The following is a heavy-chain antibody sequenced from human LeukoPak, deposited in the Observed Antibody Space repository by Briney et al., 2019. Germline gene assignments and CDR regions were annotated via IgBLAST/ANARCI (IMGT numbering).Heavy chain of an antibody. CDR3: ARDLAYDFWSGYYTDFDY. V-gene: IGHV3-48*03. Sequence: GGSLRLSCAASGFTFSSYEMNWVRQAPGKGLEWVSYISSSGSTIYYADSVKGRFTISRDNAKNSLYLQMNSLRAEDTAVYYCARDLAYDFWSGYYTDFDYWGQGTLVTVSS. J-gene: IGHJ4*02. CDR2: ISSSGSTI. CDR1: GFTFSSYE. D-gene: IGHD3-3*01.